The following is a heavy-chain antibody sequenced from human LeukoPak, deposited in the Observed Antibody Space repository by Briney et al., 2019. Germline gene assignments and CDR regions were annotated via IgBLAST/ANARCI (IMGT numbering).Heavy chain of an antibody. CDR3: ARDRVYSNFDY. V-gene: IGHV3-7*01. D-gene: IGHD4-11*01. Sequence: GSLRLSCAASGFPFSSHWLSWFRQSPGKGLEWVAHINQDGSEKYYVDSVKGRFTISRDNAKNSLYLQMNSLRAEDTAVYYCARDRVYSNFDYWGQGTLVTVSS. J-gene: IGHJ4*02. CDR2: INQDGSEK. CDR1: GFPFSSHW.